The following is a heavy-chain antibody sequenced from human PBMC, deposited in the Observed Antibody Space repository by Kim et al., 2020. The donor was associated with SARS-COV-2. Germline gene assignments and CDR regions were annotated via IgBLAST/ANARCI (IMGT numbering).Heavy chain of an antibody. CDR2: MNPNSGNT. J-gene: IGHJ3*02. CDR3: ARGWDSSGLEVAFDI. CDR1: GYTFTSYD. V-gene: IGHV1-8*01. D-gene: IGHD3-22*01. Sequence: ASMKVSCKASGYTFTSYDINWVRQATGQGLEWMGWMNPNSGNTGYAQKFQGRVTMTRNTSISTAYMELSSLRSEDTAVYYCARGWDSSGLEVAFDIWGQGTMVTVSS.